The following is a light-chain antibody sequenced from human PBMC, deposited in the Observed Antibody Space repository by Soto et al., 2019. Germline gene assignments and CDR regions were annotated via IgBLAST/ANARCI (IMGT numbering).Light chain of an antibody. Sequence: EIVMTQSPATLSVSPGESATLSCRASQSICSNLAWYQQKPGQAPRLLIYDASNRATGIPARFSGSGSGTDFTLTISSLEPEDFAVYYCQQRSNWWTFGQGTKVDI. CDR3: QQRSNWWT. J-gene: IGKJ1*01. V-gene: IGKV3-11*01. CDR1: QSICSN. CDR2: DAS.